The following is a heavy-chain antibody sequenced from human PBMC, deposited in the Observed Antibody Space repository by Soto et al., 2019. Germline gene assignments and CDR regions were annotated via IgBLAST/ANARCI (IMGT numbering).Heavy chain of an antibody. D-gene: IGHD3-10*02. CDR3: ARVDPSMFEGGEWFDP. V-gene: IGHV1-69*12. CDR1: GGTFNRQA. Sequence: QVVQSGAEVKKPGSSVKVSCKASGGTFNRQAFSWVRQAPGQGLEWMGGFIPIFGTTDYSQKFQGRVTIAADEAISTAYMVLSSLTSDDTAVYYCARVDPSMFEGGEWFDPWGQGTLVTVSS. J-gene: IGHJ5*02. CDR2: FIPIFGTT.